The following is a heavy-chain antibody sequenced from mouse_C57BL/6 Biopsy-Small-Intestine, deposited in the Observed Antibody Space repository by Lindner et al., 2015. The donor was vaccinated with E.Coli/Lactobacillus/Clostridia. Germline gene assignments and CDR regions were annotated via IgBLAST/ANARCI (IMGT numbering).Heavy chain of an antibody. J-gene: IGHJ2*01. CDR1: GYTFTSYW. CDR2: INPSSGYT. D-gene: IGHD1-3*01. V-gene: IGHV1-7*01. CDR3: ARYNGYFDY. Sequence: VQLQESGAELAKPGASVKLSCKASGYTFTSYWMHWVKQRPGQGLEWIGYINPSSGYTKYNQKFKDKATLTADKPSSTAYMQLSSLTYEDSAVYYCARYNGYFDYWGQGTTLTVSS.